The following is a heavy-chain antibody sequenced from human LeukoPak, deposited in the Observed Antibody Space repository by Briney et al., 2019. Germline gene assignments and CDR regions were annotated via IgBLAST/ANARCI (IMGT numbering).Heavy chain of an antibody. CDR3: AAERLLLWFGELPRYYFDY. CDR1: GGSISSGSYY. Sequence: SETLSLTCTVSGGSISSGSYYWSWIRQPAGKGLEWIGRIYTSGSTNYNPSLKSRVTISVDTSKNQFSLKLSSVTAADTAVYYCAAERLLLWFGELPRYYFDYWGQGTLVTVSP. J-gene: IGHJ4*02. CDR2: IYTSGST. D-gene: IGHD3-10*01. V-gene: IGHV4-61*02.